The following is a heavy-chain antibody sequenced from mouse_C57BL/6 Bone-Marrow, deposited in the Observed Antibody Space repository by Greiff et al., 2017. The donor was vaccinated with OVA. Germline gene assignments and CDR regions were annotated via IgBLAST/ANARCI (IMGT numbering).Heavy chain of an antibody. Sequence: VKLMESGPGLVQPSQSLSITCTVSGFSLTSYGVHWVRQSPGKGLEWLGVIWRGGSTDYNAAFMSRLSITKDNSKSQVFFKMNSLQADDTAIYYCAKSGGESYFDVWGTGTTVTVSS. CDR3: AKSGGESYFDV. J-gene: IGHJ1*03. V-gene: IGHV2-5*01. CDR2: IWRGGST. CDR1: GFSLTSYG.